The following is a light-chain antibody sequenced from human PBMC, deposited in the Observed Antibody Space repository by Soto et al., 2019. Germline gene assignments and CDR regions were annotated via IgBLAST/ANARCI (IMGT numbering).Light chain of an antibody. Sequence: EIVMTHSPAILAVSPVDRATRSCRANQSISSNLAWYQQKPGQAPRLLIYGATTRATGIPARFSGSGSGTDFTLTINSLQSEDFAVYYCQMYNNWVATFGGGTKVDIK. J-gene: IGKJ4*01. CDR1: QSISSN. V-gene: IGKV3D-15*01. CDR2: GAT. CDR3: QMYNNWVAT.